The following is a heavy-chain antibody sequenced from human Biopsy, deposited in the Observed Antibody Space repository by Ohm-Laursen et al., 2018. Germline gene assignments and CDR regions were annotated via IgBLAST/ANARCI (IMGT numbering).Heavy chain of an antibody. Sequence: ASVKVSCKASGYSFTKYCINWVRQAPGQGLEWMGIINPTGGTTSYAEKFQGRVTLTRDTSTGTVYLELNSLIYEDTALYYCARDETGSSVFGPYYYGLDVWGQGTTVTVSS. D-gene: IGHD3-9*01. CDR3: ARDETGSSVFGPYYYGLDV. CDR2: INPTGGTT. V-gene: IGHV1-46*01. CDR1: GYSFTKYC. J-gene: IGHJ6*02.